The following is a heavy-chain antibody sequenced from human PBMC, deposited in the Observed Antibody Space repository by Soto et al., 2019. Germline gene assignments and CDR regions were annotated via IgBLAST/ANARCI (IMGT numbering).Heavy chain of an antibody. CDR1: GFTFSSYA. D-gene: IGHD6-13*01. J-gene: IGHJ4*02. V-gene: IGHV3-23*01. CDR2: ISGSGGST. Sequence: EVQLLESGGGLVQPGGSLRLSCAASGFTFSSYAMRWVRQAPGKGLEWVSAISGSGGSTYYADSVKGRFTISRDNSKNTLYLQMNSLRAEDTAVYYCATKSDSWYKYLFDYWGQGTLVTVSS. CDR3: ATKSDSWYKYLFDY.